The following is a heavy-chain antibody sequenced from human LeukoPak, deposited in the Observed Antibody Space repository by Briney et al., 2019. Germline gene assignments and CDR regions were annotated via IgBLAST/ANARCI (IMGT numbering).Heavy chain of an antibody. J-gene: IGHJ4*02. CDR2: TSSNGGST. V-gene: IGHV3-64D*09. D-gene: IGHD6-13*01. CDR1: GFTFSSFA. Sequence: GGSLRLSCSASGFTFSSFAMHWFRQSPGKGLEYFSATSSNGGSTYYADSVKGRFTISRDNPKNTLYLQMSSLRVDDTAVYYCVKGREAAAGRGFDYWGQGTLVTVSS. CDR3: VKGREAAAGRGFDY.